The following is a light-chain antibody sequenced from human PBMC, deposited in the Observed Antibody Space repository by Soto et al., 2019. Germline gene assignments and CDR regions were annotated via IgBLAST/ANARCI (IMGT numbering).Light chain of an antibody. CDR3: SSYTSSSTYVV. V-gene: IGLV2-14*01. Sequence: QSALTQPASVSGSPAQSITISCTGTSSDVGGYNYVSWYQQHPGKAPKLMIYDVSNRPSGVSNRFSGSKSGNTASLTISGLQAEDEADYYCSSYTSSSTYVVFGGGTKVTVL. CDR1: SSDVGGYNY. CDR2: DVS. J-gene: IGLJ2*01.